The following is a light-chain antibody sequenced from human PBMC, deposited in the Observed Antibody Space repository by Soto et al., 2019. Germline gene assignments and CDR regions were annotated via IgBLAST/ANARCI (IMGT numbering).Light chain of an antibody. V-gene: IGLV2-23*01. CDR3: CSYARSNTYV. Sequence: QSVLTQPASVSGTPGQWITISCTGTSRDVGTYNLVSWYQQHPGKAPKLMIYEGSKRPSGVSNRFSGSKSGNTASLTISGLQAEDEADYYCCSYARSNTYVFGTGTKVTVL. J-gene: IGLJ1*01. CDR2: EGS. CDR1: SRDVGTYNL.